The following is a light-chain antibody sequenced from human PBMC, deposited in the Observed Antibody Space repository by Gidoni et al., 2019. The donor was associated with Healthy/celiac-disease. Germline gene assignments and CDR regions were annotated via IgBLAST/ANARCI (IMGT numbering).Light chain of an antibody. Sequence: QSVLTQPPSASGTPGQRVTISCSGSRSNSGSNYVYWYQQLPGTAPKLLIYRNNKRPSGVPDRFSGSKSGTSASLAISGLRSEDEADYYCAAWDDSLSGWVFGGGTKLTVL. CDR3: AAWDDSLSGWV. CDR1: RSNSGSNY. CDR2: RNN. J-gene: IGLJ3*02. V-gene: IGLV1-47*01.